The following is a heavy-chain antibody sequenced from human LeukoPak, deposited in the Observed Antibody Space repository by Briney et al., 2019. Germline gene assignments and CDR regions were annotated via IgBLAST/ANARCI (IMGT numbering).Heavy chain of an antibody. J-gene: IGHJ5*02. CDR1: GGSISSGGYS. D-gene: IGHD2-2*01. CDR3: ARTTEACSSTCCYLHLFDP. Sequence: SGPLSLTCAVSGGSISSGGYSWSWIRQPPGKGLEWLGYIYYSGSTNYNPSLKSLVTISADTSKDQFSLKLNSVSAADTAVYYCARTTEACSSTCCYLHLFDPGGQGTLVTLSS. V-gene: IGHV4-61*08. CDR2: IYYSGST.